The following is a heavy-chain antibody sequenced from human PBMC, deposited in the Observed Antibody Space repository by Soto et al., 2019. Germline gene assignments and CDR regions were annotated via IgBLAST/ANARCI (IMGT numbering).Heavy chain of an antibody. D-gene: IGHD2-21*01. Sequence: QVQLVESGGGVVQPGRSLRLSCAASGFTFSSYGMHWVRQAPGKGLEWVAVISYDGSNKYYADSVKGRFTISRDNSKNTLYLQMNSLRAEDTAVYYCAKDLGVVTWYYYGMDVWGQGTTVTVSS. CDR3: AKDLGVVTWYYYGMDV. J-gene: IGHJ6*02. CDR1: GFTFSSYG. V-gene: IGHV3-30*18. CDR2: ISYDGSNK.